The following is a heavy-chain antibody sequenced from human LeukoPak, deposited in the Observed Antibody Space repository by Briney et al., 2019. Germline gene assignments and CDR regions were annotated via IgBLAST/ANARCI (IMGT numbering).Heavy chain of an antibody. Sequence: GSLRLSCAASGFTFSSYGMHWVRQAPGKGLEWVAFIRYDGSNKYYADSVKGRFTISRDNSKNTLYLQMNSLRAEDTAVYYCAKDRIQYSSSWYCDYWGQGTLVTVSS. D-gene: IGHD6-13*01. CDR2: IRYDGSNK. CDR1: GFTFSSYG. J-gene: IGHJ4*02. V-gene: IGHV3-30*02. CDR3: AKDRIQYSSSWYCDY.